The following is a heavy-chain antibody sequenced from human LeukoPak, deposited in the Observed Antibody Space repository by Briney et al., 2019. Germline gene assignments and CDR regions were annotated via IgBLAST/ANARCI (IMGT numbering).Heavy chain of an antibody. CDR3: ARALYDGSGYYSHFDY. Sequence: GGSLRLSCAASGFTFSSYTMNWVRQAPGKGLEWISSITRSSNYIYYADSMKGRFTISRDNAKRSLYLQMNSLRAEDTAVYYCARALYDGSGYYSHFDYWGQGTLVTVSS. V-gene: IGHV3-21*01. D-gene: IGHD3-22*01. CDR1: GFTFSSYT. J-gene: IGHJ4*02. CDR2: ITRSSNYI.